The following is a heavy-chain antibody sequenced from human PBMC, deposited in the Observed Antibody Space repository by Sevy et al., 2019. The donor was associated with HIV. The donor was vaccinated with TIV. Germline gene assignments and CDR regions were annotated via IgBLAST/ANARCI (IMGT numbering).Heavy chain of an antibody. CDR3: ARGKVLWFGEASRFYGMDV. Sequence: GGSLRLSCAASGFTFSDYYMSWIRQAPGKGLEWVSYISSSGSTIYYAASVKGRFTISRDNAKNSLYLKMNSLRAEDTAVYYCARGKVLWFGEASRFYGMDVWGQGTTVTVSS. CDR2: ISSSGSTI. D-gene: IGHD3-10*01. CDR1: GFTFSDYY. V-gene: IGHV3-11*01. J-gene: IGHJ6*02.